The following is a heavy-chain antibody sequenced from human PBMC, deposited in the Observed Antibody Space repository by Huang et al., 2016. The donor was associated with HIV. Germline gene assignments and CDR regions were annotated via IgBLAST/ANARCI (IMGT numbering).Heavy chain of an antibody. CDR2: IIPIFGTA. CDR3: ARARGYYDSSVSYYFDY. J-gene: IGHJ4*02. Sequence: QVQLVQSGAEVKKPGSSVKVSCKASGGTFSSYAISWGRQARGKGREGMGGIIPIFGTANYAQKFQGRVTITADESTSTAYMELSSLRSEDTAVYYCARARGYYDSSVSYYFDYWGQGTLVTVSS. V-gene: IGHV1-69*13. CDR1: GGTFSSYA. D-gene: IGHD3-22*01.